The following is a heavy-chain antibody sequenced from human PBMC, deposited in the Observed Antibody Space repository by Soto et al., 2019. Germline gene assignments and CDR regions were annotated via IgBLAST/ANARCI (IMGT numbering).Heavy chain of an antibody. D-gene: IGHD2-2*02. CDR1: GYTFTSYG. CDR2: ISAYNGNT. J-gene: IGHJ6*02. V-gene: IGHV1-18*01. CDR3: ARGVVPAAIRSYYYYYGMDV. Sequence: ASVKVSCKASGYTFTSYGISWVRQAPGQGLEWMGWISAYNGNTNYAQKLQGRVTMTTDTSTSTAYMELRSLRSDDTAVYYCARGVVPAAIRSYYYYYGMDVWGQGTTVTVSS.